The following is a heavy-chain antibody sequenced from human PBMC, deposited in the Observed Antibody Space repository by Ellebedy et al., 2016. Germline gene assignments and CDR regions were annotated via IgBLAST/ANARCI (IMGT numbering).Heavy chain of an antibody. Sequence: SETLSLXCTVSGGSISSSSYYWGWIRQPPGKGLEWIGSIYYRGSTYYNPSLKCRVTISVDTSKNQFSLKLSSVTAADTAVYYCARHVFSGVGSSWNDYWGQGTLVTVSS. V-gene: IGHV4-39*01. D-gene: IGHD6-13*01. CDR2: IYYRGST. CDR1: GGSISSSSYY. J-gene: IGHJ4*02. CDR3: ARHVFSGVGSSWNDY.